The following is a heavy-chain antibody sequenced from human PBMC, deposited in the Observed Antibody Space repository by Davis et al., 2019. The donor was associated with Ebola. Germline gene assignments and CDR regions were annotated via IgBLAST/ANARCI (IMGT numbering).Heavy chain of an antibody. Sequence: GESLKISCAASGFTFSGSAMHWVRQAPGKGLEWVAVIWFDGSNEHYADSVKGRFSISRDNSKNTLYLQMTSLRVEDTAVYYCAREIGYCSSTSCLLYYYYYMDVWGKGTTVTVSS. CDR2: IWFDGSNE. CDR3: AREIGYCSSTSCLLYYYYYMDV. J-gene: IGHJ6*03. CDR1: GFTFSGSA. V-gene: IGHV3-33*08. D-gene: IGHD2-2*01.